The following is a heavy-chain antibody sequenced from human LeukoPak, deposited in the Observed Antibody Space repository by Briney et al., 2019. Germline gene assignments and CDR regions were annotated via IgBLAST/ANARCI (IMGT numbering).Heavy chain of an antibody. J-gene: IGHJ4*02. CDR3: ARDLGPHYYDSSGFDY. V-gene: IGHV3-23*01. Sequence: GGSLRLSCAASGFTFSSYGMSWVRQTPEKGLEWVSAISGSSGGTYYADSVKGRFTISRDNSKNTLYLQMNSLRAEDTAVYYCARDLGPHYYDSSGFDYWGQGTLVTVSS. CDR2: ISGSSGGT. D-gene: IGHD3-22*01. CDR1: GFTFSSYG.